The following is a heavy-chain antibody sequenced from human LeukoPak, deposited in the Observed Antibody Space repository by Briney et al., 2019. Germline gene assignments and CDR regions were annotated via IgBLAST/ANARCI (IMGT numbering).Heavy chain of an antibody. J-gene: IGHJ5*02. CDR2: IYHSGST. D-gene: IGHD2-2*02. V-gene: IGHV4-4*02. Sequence: SGTLSLTCAVSGGSISSSNWWSWVRQPPGKGLEWIGEIYHSGSTNYNPSLKSRVTISVDKSKNQFSLKLSSVTAADTAVYYCARLSRGNIVVVPAAIGWFDPWGQGTLVTVSS. CDR1: GGSISSSNW. CDR3: ARLSRGNIVVVPAAIGWFDP.